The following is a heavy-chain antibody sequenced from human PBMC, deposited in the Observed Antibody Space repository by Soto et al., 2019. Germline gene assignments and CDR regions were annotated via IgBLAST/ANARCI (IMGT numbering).Heavy chain of an antibody. J-gene: IGHJ4*02. CDR2: INSDGSST. Sequence: EVQLVEAGGGLVQPGGSLRLSCAASGFTFTSYWMHWVRQGPGKGLEWVSRINSDGSSTAYADSVKSRFTISRDNAQNTLYLQMNSLRDDDTAIYYCAKRELNSTGLPHWGQGNQVSVSS. D-gene: IGHD1-7*01. CDR3: AKRELNSTGLPH. V-gene: IGHV3-74*01. CDR1: GFTFTSYW.